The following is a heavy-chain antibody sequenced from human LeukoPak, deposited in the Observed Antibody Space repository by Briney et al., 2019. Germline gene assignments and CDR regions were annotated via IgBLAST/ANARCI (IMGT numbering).Heavy chain of an antibody. J-gene: IGHJ4*02. Sequence: RPSQTLSLTCTVSGGSISSGGYYWSWIRQHPGKGLEWIGYIYYSGSTYYNPSLKSRVTISVDTSKNQFSLKLSSVTAADTAVYYRARGTYYYGSGSYFVWGQGTLVTVSS. CDR2: IYYSGST. CDR1: GGSISSGGYY. D-gene: IGHD3-10*01. CDR3: ARGTYYYGSGSYFV. V-gene: IGHV4-31*03.